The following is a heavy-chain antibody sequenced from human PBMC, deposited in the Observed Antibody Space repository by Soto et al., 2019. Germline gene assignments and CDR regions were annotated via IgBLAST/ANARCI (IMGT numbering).Heavy chain of an antibody. CDR1: GFTFSNAW. Sequence: EVQLVESGGGLVKPGGSLRLSCAASGFTFSNAWMNWVRQAPGKGLEWVGRIKSKTDGGTTDYAAPVKGRFTISRDDSKNTLYQQMNSLKTEDTAVYYCTTNPVGDYDFWSGYSYWGQGTLVTVSS. J-gene: IGHJ4*02. CDR3: TTNPVGDYDFWSGYSY. CDR2: IKSKTDGGTT. V-gene: IGHV3-15*07. D-gene: IGHD3-3*01.